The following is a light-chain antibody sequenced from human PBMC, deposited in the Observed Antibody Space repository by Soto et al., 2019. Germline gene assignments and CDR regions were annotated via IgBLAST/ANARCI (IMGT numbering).Light chain of an antibody. CDR3: QQYGSSGT. V-gene: IGKV3-20*01. CDR2: GAS. CDR1: QNLKFNS. Sequence: EIVLTQSPGTLSLSPGERATLSCRASQNLKFNSLAWYQQKPGQAPRLLIHGASNRATDIPDRFSGSGSGADFTLTISRLEPEDFAVYYCQQYGSSGTFGQGTKVEIK. J-gene: IGKJ1*01.